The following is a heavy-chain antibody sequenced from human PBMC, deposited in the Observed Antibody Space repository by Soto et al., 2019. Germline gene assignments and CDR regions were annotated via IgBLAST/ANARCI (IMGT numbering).Heavy chain of an antibody. J-gene: IGHJ4*02. CDR1: GYTFTGYY. Sequence: QVQLVQSGAEVKKPGASVKVSCKASGYTFTGYYMHWVRQAPGQGLEWMGWINPNSGGTNYAQKFQGRVTMTRDTSISTAYMELRRLRADDTAVYYCAPESGGDGGGSYGGGFDYWGQGTLVTVSS. CDR2: INPNSGGT. CDR3: APESGGDGGGSYGGGFDY. V-gene: IGHV1-2*02. D-gene: IGHD1-26*01.